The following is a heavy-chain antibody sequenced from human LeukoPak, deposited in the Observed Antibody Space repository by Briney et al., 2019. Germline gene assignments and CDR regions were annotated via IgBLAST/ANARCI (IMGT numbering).Heavy chain of an antibody. V-gene: IGHV3-7*01. CDR1: GFTFSSYW. CDR3: ARVSSKATVRGLITKKNYYYYYMDV. CDR2: IKQDGSEK. Sequence: LPGGSLRLSCAASGFTFSSYWMSWVRQAPGKGLEWVANIKQDGSEKYYVDSVKGRFTISRDNAKNSLYLQMNSLRAEDTAVYYCARVSSKATVRGLITKKNYYYYYMDVWGKGTTVTISS. D-gene: IGHD3-10*01. J-gene: IGHJ6*03.